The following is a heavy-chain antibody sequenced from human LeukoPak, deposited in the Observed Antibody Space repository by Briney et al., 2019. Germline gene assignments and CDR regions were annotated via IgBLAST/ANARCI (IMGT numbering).Heavy chain of an antibody. D-gene: IGHD5-18*01. CDR3: ARQSIRGYSYGFGY. CDR1: GGSFSGYY. V-gene: IGHV4-34*01. Sequence: PSETLSLTCAVYGGSFSGYYWSWIRQPPGKGLEWIGEINHSGSTNYNPSLKSRVTISVDTSKNQFSLKLSSVTAADTAVYYCARQSIRGYSYGFGYWGQGTLVTVSS. CDR2: INHSGST. J-gene: IGHJ4*02.